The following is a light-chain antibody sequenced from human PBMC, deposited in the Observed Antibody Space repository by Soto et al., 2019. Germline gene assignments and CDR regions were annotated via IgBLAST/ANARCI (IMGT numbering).Light chain of an antibody. J-gene: IGLJ2*01. CDR2: EGT. V-gene: IGLV2-23*01. Sequence: QSALTQPASVSGSPGQSITISCTGTSSDVGSYNLVSWYQQHPGKAPKLMIYEGTTRPSGVSNRFSGSKSGNTASLTISGLQAEDEADYYCCSYAGSSTPAVFGGGTKLTVL. CDR1: SSDVGSYNL. CDR3: CSYAGSSTPAV.